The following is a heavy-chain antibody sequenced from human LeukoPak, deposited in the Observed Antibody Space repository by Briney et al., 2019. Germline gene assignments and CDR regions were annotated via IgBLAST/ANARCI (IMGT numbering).Heavy chain of an antibody. CDR3: AAGYSTVTTEVSYYMDG. Sequence: SGKLSCKASGFTFTSSAMKWVRQARGQRLELIGWIVVGSGNTNYAQKFQERVTITRDMSTSTAYMELSSLRSEDTAVYSCAAGYSTVTTEVSYYMDGWGKGTTVTATS. V-gene: IGHV1-58*02. J-gene: IGHJ6*03. D-gene: IGHD4-17*01. CDR2: IVVGSGNT. CDR1: GFTFTSSA.